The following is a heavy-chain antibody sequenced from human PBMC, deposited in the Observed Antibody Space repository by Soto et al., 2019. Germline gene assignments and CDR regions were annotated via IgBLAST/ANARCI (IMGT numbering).Heavy chain of an antibody. D-gene: IGHD2-21*01. CDR1: GGSISSGGYY. CDR3: ARGGPTAYYFDF. Sequence: LSLTCSVSGGSISSGGYYWTWIRQHPEKGLEWIGYIYYSGSTYYKPSLKSRVTISLDTSKNQFSLMLGSVTVADTAVYYCARGGPTAYYFDFWGLGTLVTVSS. J-gene: IGHJ4*02. V-gene: IGHV4-31*03. CDR2: IYYSGST.